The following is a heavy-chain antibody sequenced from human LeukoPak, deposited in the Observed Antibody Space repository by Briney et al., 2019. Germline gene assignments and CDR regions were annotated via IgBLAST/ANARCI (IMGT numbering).Heavy chain of an antibody. CDR1: GFTVSRKY. J-gene: IGHJ6*02. V-gene: IGHV3-66*01. CDR3: ARDLDSSSWRYGMDV. CDR2: IYSDGTT. Sequence: GGSLQLSCAASGFTVSRKYMTWVRQAPGKGLEWVSLIYSDGTTYYADSVKGRFIISRDNSKNTVYLQMNSLRAEDTAVYYCARDLDSSSWRYGMDVWGQGTTVTVSS. D-gene: IGHD6-13*01.